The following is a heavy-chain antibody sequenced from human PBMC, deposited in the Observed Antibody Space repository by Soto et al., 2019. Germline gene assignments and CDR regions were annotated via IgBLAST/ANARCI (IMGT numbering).Heavy chain of an antibody. CDR2: ISSNGGST. CDR1: GFTFSRYV. CDR3: ARDTISGSYCFDY. J-gene: IGHJ4*02. V-gene: IGHV3-64*01. Sequence: EVQLVESGGGLVQPGGSLRLSCAASGFTFSRYVMYWVRQAPGKGLEYVSAISSNGGSTYYENSVKGRFTISRDNSKNTLYLQMGSLRAEDMAVYYCARDTISGSYCFDYWGQGTLVTVSS. D-gene: IGHD1-26*01.